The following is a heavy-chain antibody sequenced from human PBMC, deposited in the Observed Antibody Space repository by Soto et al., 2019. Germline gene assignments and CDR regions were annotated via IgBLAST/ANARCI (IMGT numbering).Heavy chain of an antibody. D-gene: IGHD2-2*01. CDR2: IYPGDSDT. V-gene: IGHV5-51*01. CDR3: ASQDVVGPAALPHGFDS. Sequence: PGESLKISCKGSGYSFTSYWIGWVRQMPGKGLEWMGIIYPGDSDTRYSPSFQGQVTISADKSISAAYLQWSSLKASDTAMYYCASQDVVGPAALPHGFDSWGQGTLVTVSS. J-gene: IGHJ5*01. CDR1: GYSFTSYW.